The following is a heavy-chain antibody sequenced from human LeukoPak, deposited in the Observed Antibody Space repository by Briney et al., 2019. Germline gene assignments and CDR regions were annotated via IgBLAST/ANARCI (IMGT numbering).Heavy chain of an antibody. CDR1: GFTFSSYS. CDR2: ISSRSTYI. D-gene: IGHD3-16*01. J-gene: IGHJ6*04. Sequence: GGSLRLSCAASGFTFSSYSMSWVRQAPGKGLEWVSSISSRSTYIYHADSVKGRFTISRDNAKNSLFLQMNSLRAEDTAVYFCAKSTRAVMAMMDVWGKGTTVTVSS. CDR3: AKSTRAVMAMMDV. V-gene: IGHV3-21*01.